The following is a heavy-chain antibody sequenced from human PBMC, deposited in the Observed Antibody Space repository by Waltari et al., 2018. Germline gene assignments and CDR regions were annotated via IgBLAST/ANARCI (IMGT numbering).Heavy chain of an antibody. CDR3: ARESSSWSFDY. V-gene: IGHV3-48*03. Sequence: RQAPGKGLEWVSYISSSGSTIYYADSVKGRFTISRDNAKNSLYLQMNSLRAEDTAVYYCARESSSWSFDYWGQGTLVTVSS. D-gene: IGHD6-13*01. CDR2: ISSSGSTI. J-gene: IGHJ4*02.